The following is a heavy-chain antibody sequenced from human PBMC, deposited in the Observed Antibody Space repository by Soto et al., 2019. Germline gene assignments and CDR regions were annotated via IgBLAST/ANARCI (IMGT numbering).Heavy chain of an antibody. V-gene: IGHV4-34*01. CDR3: ARLGVAGTAFDI. D-gene: IGHD6-19*01. Sequence: PSETLSLTCAVYGGSFSGYYWSWIRQPPGKGLEWIGEINHSGSTNYNPSLMSRVTLSVDTSKNQFSLKLRSVTAADTAVYYCARLGVAGTAFDIWGQGTMVTVSS. J-gene: IGHJ3*02. CDR2: INHSGST. CDR1: GGSFSGYY.